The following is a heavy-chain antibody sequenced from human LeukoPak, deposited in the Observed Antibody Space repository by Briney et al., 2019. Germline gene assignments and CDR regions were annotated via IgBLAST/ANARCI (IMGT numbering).Heavy chain of an antibody. J-gene: IGHJ4*02. Sequence: PSETLSLTCTVSGYSISSGYYWGWIRQPPGKGLEWIGNVYHDGSTYYNPSLKSRVTISVDTSKNQFSLKVSSVTAADTAVYYCARSGASSSGWPFDFWGQGTLVTASS. CDR2: VYHDGST. CDR3: ARSGASSSGWPFDF. CDR1: GYSISSGYY. V-gene: IGHV4-38-2*02. D-gene: IGHD6-19*01.